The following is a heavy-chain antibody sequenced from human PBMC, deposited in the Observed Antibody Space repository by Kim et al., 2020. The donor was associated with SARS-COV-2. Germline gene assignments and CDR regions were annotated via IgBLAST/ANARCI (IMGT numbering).Heavy chain of an antibody. V-gene: IGHV3-11*01. CDR3: ARDWGYSYGTN. CDR1: GFTFSDYY. Sequence: GGSLRLSCAASGFTFSDYYMSWIRQAPGKGLEWVSYISGSSNTIYYADSVKGRFTISRDNANNSLYLKMNSLRAEDTAVYYCARDWGYSYGTNWGQGTLVTVSS. D-gene: IGHD5-18*01. J-gene: IGHJ4*02. CDR2: ISGSSNTI.